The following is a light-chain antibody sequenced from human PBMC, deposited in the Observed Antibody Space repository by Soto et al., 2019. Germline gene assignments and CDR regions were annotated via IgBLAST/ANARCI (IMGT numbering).Light chain of an antibody. CDR2: DTT. V-gene: IGLV7-46*01. CDR1: TGAVTNGHY. Sequence: QAVVTQEPSLTVPPGGTVTLTCGSSTGAVTNGHYPYWFQQKPGQAPRTLIYDTTNRHSWTPARFSGSLLGGKAALTLSGAQPEDEAEYYCLLSYNGPYVFGTGTKVTVL. CDR3: LLSYNGPYV. J-gene: IGLJ1*01.